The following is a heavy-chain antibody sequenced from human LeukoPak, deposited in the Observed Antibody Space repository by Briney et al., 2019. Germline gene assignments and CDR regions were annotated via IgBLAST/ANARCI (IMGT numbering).Heavy chain of an antibody. CDR3: ARDYNLRFLEWSSCRFDP. J-gene: IGHJ5*02. V-gene: IGHV1-2*02. CDR1: GYTFTGYY. CDR2: INPNSGGT. Sequence: ASVKVSCKASGYTFTGYYMHWVRQAPGQGLEWMGWINPNSGGTNYAQKFQGRVTMTRDTSISTAYMELSRLRSDDTAAYYCARDYNLRFLEWSSCRFDPWGQGTLVTVSS. D-gene: IGHD3-3*01.